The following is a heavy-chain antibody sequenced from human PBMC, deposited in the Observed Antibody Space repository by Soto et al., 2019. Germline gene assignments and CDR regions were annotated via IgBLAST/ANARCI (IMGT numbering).Heavy chain of an antibody. CDR1: GFTFSDYY. D-gene: IGHD4-17*01. CDR2: ISSSSSYT. V-gene: IGHV3-11*06. J-gene: IGHJ6*02. CDR3: ASEGSYGDPTLNYYGMDV. Sequence: PGGSLRLSCAASGFTFSDYYMSWIRQAPGKGLEWVSYISSSSSYTNYADSVKGRFTISRDNAKNSLYLQMNSLRAEDTAVYYCASEGSYGDPTLNYYGMDVWGQGTTVTSP.